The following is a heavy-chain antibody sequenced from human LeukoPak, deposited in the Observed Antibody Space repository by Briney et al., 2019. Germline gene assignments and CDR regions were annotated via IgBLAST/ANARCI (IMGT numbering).Heavy chain of an antibody. CDR2: ISYSGST. CDR3: ARPPPRYFDY. J-gene: IGHJ4*02. V-gene: IGHV4-59*08. Sequence: SETLSLTCTVSGGYISSYFWSWIRQPPGKGLEWIGYISYSGSTNYVPSLRGRVTISIYTSKNQFSLKLSSVTAADTAVYYCARPPPRYFDYWGQGNLVTVSS. CDR1: GGYISSYF.